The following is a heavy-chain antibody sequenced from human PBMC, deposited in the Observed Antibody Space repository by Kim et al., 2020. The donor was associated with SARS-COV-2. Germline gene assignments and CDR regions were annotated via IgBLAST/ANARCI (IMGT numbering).Heavy chain of an antibody. CDR3: ARGDPYCSSTSCYALRGGMDV. Sequence: GGSLRLSCAASGFTFSSYSMNWVRQAPGKGLEWVSSISSSSSYIYYADSVKGRFTISRDNAKNSLYLQMNSLRAEDTAVYYCARGDPYCSSTSCYALRGGMDVWGQGTTVTVSS. J-gene: IGHJ6*02. CDR2: ISSSSSYI. CDR1: GFTFSSYS. D-gene: IGHD2-2*01. V-gene: IGHV3-21*01.